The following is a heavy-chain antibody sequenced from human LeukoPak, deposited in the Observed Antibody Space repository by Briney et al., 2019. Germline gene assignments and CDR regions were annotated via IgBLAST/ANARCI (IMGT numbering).Heavy chain of an antibody. CDR1: GDSVSSNSAA. CDR2: TYYRSKWYN. Sequence: PSQTLSLTCAISGDSVSSNSAAWNWSRQSPSRGLEWLGRTYYRSKWYNDYAVSVKSRIIINPDTSKNQFSLQLNSVTPEDTAVYYCAREIGYYDYVWGSYRSHYFDYWGQGTLVTVSS. CDR3: AREIGYYDYVWGSYRSHYFDY. J-gene: IGHJ4*02. D-gene: IGHD3-16*02. V-gene: IGHV6-1*01.